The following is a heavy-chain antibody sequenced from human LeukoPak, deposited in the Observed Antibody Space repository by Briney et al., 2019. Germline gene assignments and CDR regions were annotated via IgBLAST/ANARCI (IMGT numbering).Heavy chain of an antibody. D-gene: IGHD1-26*01. CDR2: VSWDGGSR. V-gene: IGHV3-43*01. CDR1: GFTFDDHA. CDR3: AKDGGVGGAAYMDV. J-gene: IGHJ6*03. Sequence: GGSLRLSCAVSGFTFDDHAIHWVRQAPGKGLEWVSLVSWDGGSRYYADSVRGRFTIPRDNSKNSLYLQMNSLRTEDTALYYCAKDGGVGGAAYMDVWGKGTTVTVSS.